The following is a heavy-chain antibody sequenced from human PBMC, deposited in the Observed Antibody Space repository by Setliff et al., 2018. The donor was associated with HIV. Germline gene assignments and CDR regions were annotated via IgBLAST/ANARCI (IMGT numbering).Heavy chain of an antibody. CDR1: GYRFIGDY. J-gene: IGHJ4*01. V-gene: IGHV1-2*02. CDR2: INPETGDP. CDR3: ATGIPSDLDY. Sequence: ASVKVSCKTSGYRFIGDYLHWVRLAPGQGPEWVGWINPETGDPNYAQKFRGRVPMTRDTSITTAFLHVAKLTSDDTAIYYCATGIPSDLDYWGQGTLVTVSS. D-gene: IGHD2-21*01.